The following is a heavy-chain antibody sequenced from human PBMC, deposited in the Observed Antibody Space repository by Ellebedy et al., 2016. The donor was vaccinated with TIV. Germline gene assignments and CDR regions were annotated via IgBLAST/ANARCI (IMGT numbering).Heavy chain of an antibody. Sequence: GGSLRLXCAASGFTFSSYGMHWVRQAPGKGLEWVAVIWYDGSNKYYADSVKGRFTISRDNSKNTLYLQMNSLRAEDTAVYYCARARRSSTSCYPGDYWGQGTLVTVSS. J-gene: IGHJ4*02. CDR2: IWYDGSNK. CDR1: GFTFSSYG. V-gene: IGHV3-33*01. CDR3: ARARRSSTSCYPGDY. D-gene: IGHD2-2*01.